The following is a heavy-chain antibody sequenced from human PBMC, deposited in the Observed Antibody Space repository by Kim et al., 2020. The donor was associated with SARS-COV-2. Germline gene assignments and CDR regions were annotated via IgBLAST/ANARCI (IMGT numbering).Heavy chain of an antibody. CDR3: ARVRISSSWYGSNWNDDH. V-gene: IGHV4-34*01. D-gene: IGHD6-13*01. J-gene: IGHJ5*02. Sequence: KSRVTISVDTSKNQFSLKLSSVTAADTAVYYCARVRISSSWYGSNWNDDHWGQGTLVTVSS.